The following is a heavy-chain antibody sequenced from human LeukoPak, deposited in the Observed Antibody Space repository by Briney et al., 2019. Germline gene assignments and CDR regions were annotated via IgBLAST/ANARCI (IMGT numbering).Heavy chain of an antibody. CDR1: GFTFSSYA. D-gene: IGHD6-6*01. V-gene: IGHV3-30-3*01. CDR2: ISYDGSNK. CDR3: AKDQRAIAARPGGFDY. J-gene: IGHJ4*02. Sequence: PGGSLRLSCAASGFTFSSYAMHWVRQAPGKGLEWVAVISYDGSNKYYTDSVKGRFTISRDNSKNTLYLQVNSLRTEDTSVYYCAKDQRAIAARPGGFDYWGQGSLVTVSS.